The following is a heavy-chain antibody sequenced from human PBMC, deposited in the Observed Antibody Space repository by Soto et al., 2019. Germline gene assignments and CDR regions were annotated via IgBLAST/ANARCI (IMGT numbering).Heavy chain of an antibody. Sequence: HPGGSLRLSCAASAFSFSSYSMNWVRQAPGKGLEWVSYISSSSRVIYYADSVKGRFTSSRDNGKKLMYLQMNSLRAEDTAVYYCARVEGSGNLKFVAFDMWGQGTMVTVSS. CDR1: AFSFSSYS. CDR3: ARVEGSGNLKFVAFDM. CDR2: ISSSSRVI. J-gene: IGHJ3*02. V-gene: IGHV3-48*01. D-gene: IGHD3-10*01.